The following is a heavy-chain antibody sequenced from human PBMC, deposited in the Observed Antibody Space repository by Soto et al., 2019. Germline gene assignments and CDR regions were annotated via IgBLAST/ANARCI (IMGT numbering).Heavy chain of an antibody. J-gene: IGHJ4*02. Sequence: ASVKVSCKASGGTFSSYAISWVRQAPGQRLEWMGWINPSYGNTKYAQKFQGRVTITRDTSASTAYMELSSLRSEDTAVYYCARSIVVVTALDYWGQGTLVTVSS. CDR2: INPSYGNT. V-gene: IGHV1-3*01. D-gene: IGHD2-21*02. CDR3: ARSIVVVTALDY. CDR1: GGTFSSYA.